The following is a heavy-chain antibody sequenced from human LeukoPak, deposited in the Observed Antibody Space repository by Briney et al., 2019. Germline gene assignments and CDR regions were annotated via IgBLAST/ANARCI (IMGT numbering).Heavy chain of an antibody. CDR3: AKDKGGVIVITSDY. CDR1: GFTFSSYA. V-gene: IGHV3-30-3*01. CDR2: ISYDGNNK. D-gene: IGHD3-16*02. J-gene: IGHJ4*02. Sequence: GGSLRLSCAASGFTFSSYAILWVRQAPGKGLEWVAVISYDGNNKYYAGSVKGRFTVFRDNSKNTLLLQMNSLRAEDTAVYYCAKDKGGVIVITSDYWGQGTLVTVSS.